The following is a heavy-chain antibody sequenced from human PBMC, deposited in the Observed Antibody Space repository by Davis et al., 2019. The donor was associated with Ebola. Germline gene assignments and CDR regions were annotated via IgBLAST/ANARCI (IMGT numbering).Heavy chain of an antibody. CDR1: GFTFNNYA. CDR3: AIPDCSGADCFSVYIKS. V-gene: IGHV3-23*01. J-gene: IGHJ4*02. Sequence: GESLKISCAASGFTFNNYAMNWVRQAPGKGLEWVSGISGSGDSTYYADSVKGRFTISRDNSNNLLYLQMNSLRAEDTAVYYCAIPDCSGADCFSVYIKSWGQGTLVTVSS. CDR2: ISGSGDST. D-gene: IGHD2-21*02.